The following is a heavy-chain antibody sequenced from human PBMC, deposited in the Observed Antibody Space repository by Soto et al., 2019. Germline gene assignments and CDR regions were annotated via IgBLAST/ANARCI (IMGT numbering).Heavy chain of an antibody. V-gene: IGHV3-11*01. CDR2: ISSSGSTI. CDR3: ARSWRVAPPLIDD. D-gene: IGHD2-15*01. CDR1: GFTFSDYY. Sequence: PGGSVRLCCAASGFTFSDYYMSWIRQAPGKGLEWVSYISSSGSTIYYADSVKGRFTISRDNAKNSLYLQMNSLRAEDTAVYYCARSWRVAPPLIDDWGQRTPVTVS. J-gene: IGHJ4*02.